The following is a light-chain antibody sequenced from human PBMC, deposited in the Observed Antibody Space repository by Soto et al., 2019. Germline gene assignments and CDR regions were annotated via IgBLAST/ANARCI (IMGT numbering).Light chain of an antibody. V-gene: IGKV3-11*01. J-gene: IGKJ5*01. CDR3: RQRSSKPPIT. CDR2: CAS. CDR1: QSISSN. Sequence: EIVMTQSPATLSVSPGERATLSSRASQSISSNLAWYQHKPGRAPRLLIYCASNRATSIPARFSGSGSGTNFTLTISSLEADDVAVFYCRQRSSKPPITFGQGTRLEI.